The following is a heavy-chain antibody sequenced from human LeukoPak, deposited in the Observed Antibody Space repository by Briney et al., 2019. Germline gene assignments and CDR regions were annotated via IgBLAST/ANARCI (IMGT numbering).Heavy chain of an antibody. V-gene: IGHV3-9*01. CDR2: ISWNSGSI. Sequence: ALRLSCAASGFTFDDYAMHWVRQAPGKGLEWVSGISWNSGSIGYADSVKGRFTISRDNAKNSLYLQMNSLRAEDTALYYCAKERFGGFDYWGQGTLVTVSS. CDR3: AKERFGGFDY. CDR1: GFTFDDYA. J-gene: IGHJ4*02. D-gene: IGHD3-10*01.